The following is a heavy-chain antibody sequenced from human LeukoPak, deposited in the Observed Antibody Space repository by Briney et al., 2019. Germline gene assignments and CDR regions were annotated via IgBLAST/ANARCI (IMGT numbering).Heavy chain of an antibody. CDR2: ISETGRTT. CDR3: AKDHDNTDFYYYFDS. Sequence: PGGSLRISCAASGFSFDAYAMIWVRQAPGKGLEWVSSISETGRTTSYTDSVKGRFTISRDKSKSTLHLQMNRLRAEDTALYYCAKDHDNTDFYYYFDSWGQGTLVTVSS. J-gene: IGHJ4*02. CDR1: GFSFDAYA. V-gene: IGHV3-23*01. D-gene: IGHD3-10*01.